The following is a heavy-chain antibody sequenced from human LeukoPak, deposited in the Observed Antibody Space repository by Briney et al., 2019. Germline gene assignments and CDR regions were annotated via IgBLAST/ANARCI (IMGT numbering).Heavy chain of an antibody. V-gene: IGHV3-48*03. CDR1: GFTFSSYE. CDR2: ITTTGTT. Sequence: AGRSLRLSCAASGFTFSSYEMNWVRQAPGKGLEWVSTITTTGTTYYADSVKGRFTISRDNSRNTLYLQMNSLRAEDTALYYCARARGANLSFLYFDPWGQGTLVTVSS. D-gene: IGHD3-3*01. J-gene: IGHJ4*02. CDR3: ARARGANLSFLYFDP.